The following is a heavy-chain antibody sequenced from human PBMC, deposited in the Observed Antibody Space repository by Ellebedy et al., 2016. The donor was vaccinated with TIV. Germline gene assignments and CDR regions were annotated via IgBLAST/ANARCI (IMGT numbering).Heavy chain of an antibody. Sequence: SGPTLVKPTQTLTLTCTFSGFSLRTSGMCVSWIRQPPAKALAWLARIDWDDDKNYSTSLKTRLTISKDTSKNQVVLTMTNMEPVDTATYYCARILGVVFPGGYYYGMDVWGQGTTVTVSS. J-gene: IGHJ6*02. V-gene: IGHV2-70*11. CDR3: ARILGVVFPGGYYYGMDV. CDR1: GFSLRTSGMC. D-gene: IGHD2-15*01. CDR2: IDWDDDK.